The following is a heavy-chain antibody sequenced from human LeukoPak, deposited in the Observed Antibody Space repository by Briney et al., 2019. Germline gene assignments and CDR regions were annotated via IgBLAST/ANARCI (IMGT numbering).Heavy chain of an antibody. CDR3: ARVVVVTDAFDI. Sequence: PSKTLSLTCTVSGGSISSSSYYWGWIRQPPGKGLEWIGSIYYSGSTYYNPSLKSRVTISVDTSKNQFSLKLSSVTAADTAVYYCARVVVVTDAFDIWGQGTMVTVSS. CDR2: IYYSGST. CDR1: GGSISSSSYY. J-gene: IGHJ3*02. D-gene: IGHD2-21*02. V-gene: IGHV4-39*07.